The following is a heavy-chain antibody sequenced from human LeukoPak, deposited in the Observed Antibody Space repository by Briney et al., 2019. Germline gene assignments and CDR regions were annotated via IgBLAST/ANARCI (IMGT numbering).Heavy chain of an antibody. CDR3: ARSGADY. J-gene: IGHJ4*02. V-gene: IGHV1-2*02. CDR2: INPNSGGT. CDR1: GFTFSGSA. Sequence: GGSLRLSCAASGFTFSGSAMHWVRQAPGKGLEWVGWINPNSGGTNYAQKFQGRVTMTRDTSISTAYMELSRLGSDDTAVYYCARSGADYWGQGTLVTVSS.